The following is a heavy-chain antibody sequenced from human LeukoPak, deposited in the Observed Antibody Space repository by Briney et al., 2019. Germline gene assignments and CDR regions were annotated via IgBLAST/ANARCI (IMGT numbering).Heavy chain of an antibody. CDR2: IYYSGST. CDR1: GGSISSSSYY. CDR3: ARERVIGYENYGMDV. V-gene: IGHV4-39*07. D-gene: IGHD5-12*01. Sequence: PSETLSLTCTVSGGSISSSSYYWGWIRQPPGKGLEWIGSIYYSGSTYYNPSLKSRVTISVDTSKNQFSLKLSSVTAADTAVYYCARERVIGYENYGMDVWGQGTTVTVSS. J-gene: IGHJ6*02.